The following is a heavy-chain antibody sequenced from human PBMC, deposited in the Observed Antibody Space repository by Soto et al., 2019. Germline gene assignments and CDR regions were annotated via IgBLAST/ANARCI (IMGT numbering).Heavy chain of an antibody. CDR1: GGTISSGGYY. CDR2: IYHSGTT. Sequence: PSETLSLTCTVSGGTISSGGYYWSWIRQHPGKGLEWIGYIYHSGTTYYNPSLKSRVTISVDTSKNQFSLKLTSVTAADTAVYYCAKSSSWYMFDYWGQGTLVTVSS. V-gene: IGHV4-31*03. D-gene: IGHD6-13*01. J-gene: IGHJ4*02. CDR3: AKSSSWYMFDY.